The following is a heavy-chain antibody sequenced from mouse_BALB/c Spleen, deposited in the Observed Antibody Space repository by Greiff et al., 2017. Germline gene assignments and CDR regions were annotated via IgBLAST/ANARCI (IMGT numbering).Heavy chain of an antibody. CDR1: GYSFTGYY. Sequence: VQLQQSGPELVKPGASVKISCKASGYSFTGYYMHWVKQSHVKSLEWIGRINPYNGATSYNQNFKDKASLTVDKSSSTAYMELHSLTSEDSAVYYCARSDPLITTVVADYWGQGTTLTVSS. V-gene: IGHV1-31*01. CDR2: INPYNGAT. D-gene: IGHD1-1*01. CDR3: ARSDPLITTVVADY. J-gene: IGHJ2*01.